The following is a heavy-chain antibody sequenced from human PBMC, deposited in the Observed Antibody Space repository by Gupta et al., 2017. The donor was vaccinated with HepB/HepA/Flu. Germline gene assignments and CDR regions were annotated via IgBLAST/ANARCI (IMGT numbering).Heavy chain of an antibody. J-gene: IGHJ4*02. CDR2: ISYDGSNK. Sequence: QVQLVESGGGVVQPGRSLRLSCAASGFTFSSYGMHWVRQAPGKGLEWVAVISYDGSNKYYADSVKGRFTISRDNSKNTLYLQMNSLRAEDTAVYYCAKVGHYYDSSGYYGFDYWGQGTLVTVSS. D-gene: IGHD3-22*01. V-gene: IGHV3-30*18. CDR1: GFTFSSYG. CDR3: AKVGHYYDSSGYYGFDY.